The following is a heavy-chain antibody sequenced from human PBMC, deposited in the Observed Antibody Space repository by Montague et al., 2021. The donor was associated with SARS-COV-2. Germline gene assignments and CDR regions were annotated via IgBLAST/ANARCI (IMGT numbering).Heavy chain of an antibody. CDR3: ARTNYDFWRGHQRGGAFDI. Sequence: SETLSLTCTVSGGSISSSDYYWGWIRKPPGKGLEWIGSLSYSVNTYYNPSLKSRVTISVDTSKNQFSLKLSSVTAADTAVYYCARTNYDFWRGHQRGGAFDIWGQGTMVTVSS. CDR1: GGSISSSDYY. D-gene: IGHD3-3*01. CDR2: LSYSVNT. V-gene: IGHV4-39*01. J-gene: IGHJ3*02.